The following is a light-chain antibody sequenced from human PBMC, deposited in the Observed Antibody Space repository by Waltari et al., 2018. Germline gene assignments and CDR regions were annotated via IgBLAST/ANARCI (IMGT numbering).Light chain of an antibody. J-gene: IGLJ2*01. V-gene: IGLV1-40*01. Sequence: QSVLTQPPSVSGAPGQRVTISCTGSSSNTGAGYDVNWYQQLPGTAPKLLIYGNSNRPSGVPDRFSGSKSGTSASLAITGLQAEDEADYYCQSYDSSLSAIFGGGTKLTVL. CDR1: SSNTGAGYD. CDR2: GNS. CDR3: QSYDSSLSAI.